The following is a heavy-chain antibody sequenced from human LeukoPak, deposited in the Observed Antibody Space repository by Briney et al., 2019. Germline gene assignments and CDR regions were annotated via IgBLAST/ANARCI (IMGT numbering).Heavy chain of an antibody. V-gene: IGHV4-34*01. J-gene: IGHJ4*02. Sequence: SETLSLTCAAYGGSFSGYYWSWIRQPPGRGLEWIGEINHSGSTNYNPSLKSRVTISVDTSKNQFSLKLSSVTAADTAVYYCARGRSYYYDSSRYSDYWGQGTLVSVSS. D-gene: IGHD3-22*01. CDR3: ARGRSYYYDSSRYSDY. CDR1: GGSFSGYY. CDR2: INHSGST.